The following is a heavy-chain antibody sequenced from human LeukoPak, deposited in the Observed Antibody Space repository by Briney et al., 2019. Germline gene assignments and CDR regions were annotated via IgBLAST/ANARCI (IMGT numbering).Heavy chain of an antibody. V-gene: IGHV4-39*07. CDR1: GGSISSYY. D-gene: IGHD3-10*01. CDR3: ARGAVRGMDV. J-gene: IGHJ6*04. Sequence: PSETLSLTCTVSGGSISSYYWSWIRQPPGKGLEWIGSIYYSGSTYYNPSLKSRVTISVDTSKNQFSLQLNSVTPEDTAVYYCARGAVRGMDVWGKGTTVTVSS. CDR2: IYYSGST.